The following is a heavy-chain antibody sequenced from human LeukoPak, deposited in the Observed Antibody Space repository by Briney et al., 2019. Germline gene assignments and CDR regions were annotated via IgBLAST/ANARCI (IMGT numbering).Heavy chain of an antibody. J-gene: IGHJ4*02. D-gene: IGHD2-21*02. CDR3: VRDATAIIPFGY. CDR1: GFTFSNYW. V-gene: IGHV3-74*01. CDR2: INTDGSST. Sequence: GRSLRLSCAASGFTFSNYWIHWVRQVPGKGLVWVSLINTDGSSTSYAASVKGRFTISRDNANNTVYLQMNSLRAEDTALYYCVRDATAIIPFGYWGQGTLVTVSS.